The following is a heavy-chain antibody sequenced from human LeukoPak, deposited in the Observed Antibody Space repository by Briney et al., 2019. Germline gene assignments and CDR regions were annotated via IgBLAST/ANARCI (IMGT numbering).Heavy chain of an antibody. V-gene: IGHV3-30*02. CDR3: AKDHGPYCSGGSCYSGQFDY. J-gene: IGHJ4*02. Sequence: GGSLRLSCAASGFTFSSYGMHWVRQAPGKGLEWVAFIRYDGSNKYYADSVKGRFTIYRDNSKNTLYLQMNSLRAEDTAVYYCAKDHGPYCSGGSCYSGQFDYWGQGTLVTVSS. CDR2: IRYDGSNK. CDR1: GFTFSSYG. D-gene: IGHD2-15*01.